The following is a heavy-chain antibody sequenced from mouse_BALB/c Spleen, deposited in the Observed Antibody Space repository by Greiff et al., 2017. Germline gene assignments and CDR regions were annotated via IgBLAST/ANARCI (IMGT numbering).Heavy chain of an antibody. CDR2: INPNNGGT. V-gene: IGHV1-18*01. CDR3: ATGAMITTGNWVYYAMDY. D-gene: IGHD2-4*01. CDR1: GYTFTEYT. J-gene: IGHJ4*01. Sequence: EVQLQQSGPELVKPGASVKISCKTSGYTFTEYTMHWVKQSHGKSLEWIGGINPNNGGTSYNQKFKGKATLTVDKSSSTAYMELRSLTSEDSAVYYCATGAMITTGNWVYYAMDYWGQGTSVTVSS.